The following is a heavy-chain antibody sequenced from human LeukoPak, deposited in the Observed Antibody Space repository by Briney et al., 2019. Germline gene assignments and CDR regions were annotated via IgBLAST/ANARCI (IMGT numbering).Heavy chain of an antibody. CDR2: IIPIFGTA. J-gene: IGHJ2*01. V-gene: IGHV1-69*13. Sequence: SVTVSCTASGYTFTSYGIRWVRQAPGQGREWMGGIIPIFGTANYSQKFQGRVTITADESTSTAYMELSSLRSEDTAVYYCAGYCSSTSCLGYWYFDLWGRGTLVTVSS. D-gene: IGHD2-2*01. CDR1: GYTFTSYG. CDR3: AGYCSSTSCLGYWYFDL.